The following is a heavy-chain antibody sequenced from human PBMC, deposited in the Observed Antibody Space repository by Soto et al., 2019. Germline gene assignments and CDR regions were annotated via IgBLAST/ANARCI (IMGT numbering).Heavy chain of an antibody. Sequence: HPGGSLRLSCAASGFTFSSYWMHWVRQAPGKGLVWVSRIYSDGTSTSYADSVKGRFTISRDNSKNTLYLQMNSLRAEDTAVYYSAKNQEYYDFWSGYYPGLQYGMDVWGQGTTVTVSS. CDR2: IYSDGTST. CDR3: AKNQEYYDFWSGYYPGLQYGMDV. V-gene: IGHV3-74*01. CDR1: GFTFSSYW. J-gene: IGHJ6*02. D-gene: IGHD3-3*01.